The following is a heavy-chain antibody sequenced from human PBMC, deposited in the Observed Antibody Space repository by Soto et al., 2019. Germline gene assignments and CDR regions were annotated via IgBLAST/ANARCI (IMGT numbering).Heavy chain of an antibody. Sequence: EVQLVESGGDLVQPGGSLRLSCAASGFTFSSHWMHWVRRVPGKGLVWVSHINTDGGITGYADSVKGRFTISRDNAKNTLHLQMNGLRVEDTSVYYCTREAGYCSRTSCYRRAFDSWGQGTMVTVYS. V-gene: IGHV3-74*01. CDR1: GFTFSSHW. CDR3: TREAGYCSRTSCYRRAFDS. D-gene: IGHD2-2*01. J-gene: IGHJ3*02. CDR2: INTDGGIT.